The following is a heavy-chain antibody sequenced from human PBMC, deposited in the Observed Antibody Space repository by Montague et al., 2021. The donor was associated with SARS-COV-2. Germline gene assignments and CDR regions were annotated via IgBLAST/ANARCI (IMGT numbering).Heavy chain of an antibody. CDR3: ARLLLELPGDY. J-gene: IGHJ4*02. CDR1: GGSISGSNYY. D-gene: IGHD1-7*01. CDR2: IYYSGST. Sequence: SETLSLTCTVSGGSISGSNYYWAWIRQPPGKGLEWIGSIYYSGSTYDNPPLKGRVSISVDTSKNQFSLKLNSVTAADTAVYYGARLLLELPGDYWGQGTLVTVSS. V-gene: IGHV4-39*01.